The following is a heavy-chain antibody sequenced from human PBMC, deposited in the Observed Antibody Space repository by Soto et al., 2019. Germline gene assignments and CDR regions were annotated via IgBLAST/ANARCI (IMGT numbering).Heavy chain of an antibody. CDR2: INPNSGGT. D-gene: IGHD5-18*01. CDR3: ARGVRLQIWASHYGMDV. V-gene: IGHV1-2*04. CDR1: GYTFTGYY. J-gene: IGHJ6*02. Sequence: GASVKVSCKASGYTFTGYYMHWVRQAPGQGLEWMGWINPNSGGTNYAQKFQGWVTMTRDTSISTAYMELSRLRSDDTAVYYCARGVRLQIWASHYGMDVWGQGTTVTVSS.